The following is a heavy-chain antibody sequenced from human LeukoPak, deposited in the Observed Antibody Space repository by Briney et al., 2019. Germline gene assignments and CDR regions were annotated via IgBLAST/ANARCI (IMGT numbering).Heavy chain of an antibody. V-gene: IGHV3-53*01. J-gene: IGHJ6*03. D-gene: IGHD2-2*02. CDR2: IYRGGNT. Sequence: GGSLTLSCAPSGFTVSSNYMSWVRHSPGEGLECVSVIYRGGNTYYADSVKGRFTISRDNSKITLYLQMTSLRAEDTAVYYCARDPLYGYMDVWGKGTTVTVSS. CDR3: ARDPLYGYMDV. CDR1: GFTVSSNY.